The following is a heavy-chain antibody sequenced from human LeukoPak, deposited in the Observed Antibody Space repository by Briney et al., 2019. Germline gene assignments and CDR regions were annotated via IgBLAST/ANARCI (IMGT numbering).Heavy chain of an antibody. D-gene: IGHD3-22*01. CDR2: IYYSGST. Sequence: PSETLSPTCTVSGGSISSYYWSWIRQPPGKGLEWIGYIYYSGSTNYNPSLKSRVTISVDTSKNQFSLKLSSVTAADTAVYYCAREEAPYDSSGYRIWGQGTMVTVSS. CDR3: AREEAPYDSSGYRI. J-gene: IGHJ3*02. V-gene: IGHV4-59*01. CDR1: GGSISSYY.